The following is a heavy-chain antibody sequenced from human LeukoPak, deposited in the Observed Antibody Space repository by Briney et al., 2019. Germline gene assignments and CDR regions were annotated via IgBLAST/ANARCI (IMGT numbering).Heavy chain of an antibody. V-gene: IGHV5-51*01. CDR2: IYPGDSDT. J-gene: IGHJ5*02. Sequence: GESLKICCKGSGYSFTNYWIGWVRQMRGKGLEWMGIIYPGDSDTRYSPSFQGQVTISADKSISTAYLQWSSRNAADAAMYYCARSAGPAAIDWFDPWGQGTLVTVSS. CDR1: GYSFTNYW. D-gene: IGHD2-2*01. CDR3: ARSAGPAAIDWFDP.